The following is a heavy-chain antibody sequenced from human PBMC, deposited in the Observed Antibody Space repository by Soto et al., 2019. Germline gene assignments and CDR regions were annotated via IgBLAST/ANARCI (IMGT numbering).Heavy chain of an antibody. J-gene: IGHJ6*02. Sequence: GGSLRLSCAASGFTFSSYGMHWVRQAPGKGLEWVAVISYDGSNKYYADSVRGRFTISRDNSKNTLYLQMNSLRAEDTAVYYCAKDSMYDVVVPAAIYYYGMDVWGQGTTVTVSS. D-gene: IGHD2-2*01. CDR3: AKDSMYDVVVPAAIYYYGMDV. CDR1: GFTFSSYG. V-gene: IGHV3-30*18. CDR2: ISYDGSNK.